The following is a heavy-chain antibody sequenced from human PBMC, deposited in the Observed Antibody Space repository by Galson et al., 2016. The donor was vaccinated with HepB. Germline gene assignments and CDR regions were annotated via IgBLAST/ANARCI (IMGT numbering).Heavy chain of an antibody. Sequence: SLRLSCAASEFPFSTYGMHWVRQAPGKGLEWVAVISYDGSDRYYVDSVKGRFTISRDNSKNTLLLEMNSLRAEDTAIYYCAKGGGCSGGRCHPHFDSWGQGALVTVSS. J-gene: IGHJ4*02. D-gene: IGHD2-15*01. CDR1: EFPFSTYG. CDR2: ISYDGSDR. V-gene: IGHV3-30*18. CDR3: AKGGGCSGGRCHPHFDS.